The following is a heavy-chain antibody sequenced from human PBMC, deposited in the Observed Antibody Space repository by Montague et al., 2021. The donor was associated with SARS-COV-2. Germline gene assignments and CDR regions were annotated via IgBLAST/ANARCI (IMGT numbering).Heavy chain of an antibody. CDR1: GDSISNYS. J-gene: IGHJ6*02. D-gene: IGHD4-11*01. CDR2: IYYSGST. CDR3: ARHLRVTTVISHMYHYAMDV. V-gene: IGHV4-59*08. Sequence: SETLFLTCSVSGDSISNYSWSWIRQSPGKGLEWIGYIYYSGSTNYNPSLTSRVTISVDTSKNQVSLKLTSVSAADTAVYYCARHLRVTTVISHMYHYAMDVWGQGTTVTVSS.